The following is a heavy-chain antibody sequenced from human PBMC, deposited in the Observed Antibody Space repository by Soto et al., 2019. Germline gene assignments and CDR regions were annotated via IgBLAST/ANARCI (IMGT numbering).Heavy chain of an antibody. CDR1: GYGFTSYW. CDR3: ARHRRDYPFDI. V-gene: IGHV5-51*01. Sequence: GESLKISCNGSGYGFTSYWIGWVRQTPGKGLEWMGIIYAGDTETRYSPSFQGLVTISADKSISTAYLQWSSLEASDTAMYYCARHRRDYPFDIWGQGTMVTVPS. D-gene: IGHD3-10*01. J-gene: IGHJ3*02. CDR2: IYAGDTET.